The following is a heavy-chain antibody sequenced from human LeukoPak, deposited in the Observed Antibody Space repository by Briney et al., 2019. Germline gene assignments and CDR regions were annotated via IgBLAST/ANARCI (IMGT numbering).Heavy chain of an antibody. V-gene: IGHV4-39*01. CDR2: FYYSGST. J-gene: IGHJ4*02. CDR1: GGSITSSNYY. D-gene: IGHD3-10*01. CDR3: VYYYGSGSVEY. Sequence: PSETLSLTCTVSGGSITSSNYYWGWIRQPPGKGLEWIGSFYYSGSTNYNPSLKSRVTISVDASKNQFSLKLSSVTAADTAVYYCVYYYGSGSVEYWGQGTLVTVSS.